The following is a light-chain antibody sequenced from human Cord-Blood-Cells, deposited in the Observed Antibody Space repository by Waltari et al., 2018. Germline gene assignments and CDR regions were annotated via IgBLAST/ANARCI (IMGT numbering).Light chain of an antibody. CDR3: CSYAGSSTLYV. CDR1: SSDVRSYNL. V-gene: IGLV2-23*03. Sequence: QSALTQPASVSGSPGQSITISCTATSSDVRSYNLVSWYQQHPGKAPKLMIYEGSKRPSGVSNRFSGSKSGNTASLTISGLQAEDEADYYCCSYAGSSTLYVFGTGTKVTVL. J-gene: IGLJ1*01. CDR2: EGS.